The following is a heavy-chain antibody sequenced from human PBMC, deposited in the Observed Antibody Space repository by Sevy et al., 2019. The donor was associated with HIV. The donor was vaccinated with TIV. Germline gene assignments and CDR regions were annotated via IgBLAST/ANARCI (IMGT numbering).Heavy chain of an antibody. Sequence: GGSLRLSCTASGFTLSDYYISWIRQAPGKGLQWISYMSGSDDIGGDDTIYYADAVKGRFTISRDNAKNSLYLQMSSLRADDTAVYYYARDHVKDGKGGDYYYHAMDVWGRGTTVTVSS. CDR1: GFTLSDYY. CDR2: MSGSDDIGGDDTI. V-gene: IGHV3-11*01. J-gene: IGHJ6*02. CDR3: ARDHVKDGKGGDYYYHAMDV. D-gene: IGHD3-16*01.